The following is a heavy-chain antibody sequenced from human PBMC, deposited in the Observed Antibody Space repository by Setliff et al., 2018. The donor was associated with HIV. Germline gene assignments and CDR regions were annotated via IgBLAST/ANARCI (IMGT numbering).Heavy chain of an antibody. V-gene: IGHV5-10-1*01. CDR1: GYSFTTYW. CDR3: AGGYEMPEFSYGVDV. Sequence: PGESLKISCKGSGYSFTTYWISWVRQMPGKGLEWMGRIDPSDSYTDYNPSFQGHVSISVDKSISTAYLQWSGLKASATAIYYCAGGYEMPEFSYGVDVWGQGTTVTVSS. D-gene: IGHD5-12*01. J-gene: IGHJ6*02. CDR2: IDPSDSYT.